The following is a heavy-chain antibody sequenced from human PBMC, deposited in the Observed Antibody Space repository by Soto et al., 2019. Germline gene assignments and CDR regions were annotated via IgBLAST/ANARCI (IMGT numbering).Heavy chain of an antibody. CDR3: AKDLRGPGRAYGMDV. CDR2: ISYDGSNK. Sequence: QVHLVESGGGVVQPGRSLRLSCAASGFTFSSYGMYWVRQAPGKGLEWVAVISYDGSNKYYADSVKGRFTISSDNSKNTLYLQMNSLRAEDTAVYYCAKDLRGPGRAYGMDVCGQGTTVTVSS. CDR1: GFTFSSYG. V-gene: IGHV3-30*18. J-gene: IGHJ6*02. D-gene: IGHD3-10*01.